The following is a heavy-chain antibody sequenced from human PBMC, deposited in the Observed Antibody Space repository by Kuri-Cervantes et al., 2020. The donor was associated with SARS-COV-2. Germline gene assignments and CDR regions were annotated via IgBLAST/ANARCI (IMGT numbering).Heavy chain of an antibody. CDR2: ISSSSSTI. CDR3: ARRGGYLPPDAFDI. Sequence: GESLKISCAASGFTFSSYAMSWVRQAPGKGLEWVSYISSSSSTIYYADSVKGRFTISRDNAKNSLYVQMNSLRAEDTAVYYCARRGGYLPPDAFDIWGQGTMVTVSS. V-gene: IGHV3-48*01. J-gene: IGHJ3*02. CDR1: GFTFSSYA. D-gene: IGHD3-16*02.